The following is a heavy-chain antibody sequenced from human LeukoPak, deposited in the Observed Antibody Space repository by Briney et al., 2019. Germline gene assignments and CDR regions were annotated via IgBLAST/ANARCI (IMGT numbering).Heavy chain of an antibody. J-gene: IGHJ3*01. CDR3: ARDSSPYCGDDCYFDAFDL. CDR2: INRDGSKN. D-gene: IGHD2-21*02. Sequence: GGSLRLSCAASEFTFGSYWMTWVRQAPGKGLEWVANINRDGSKNHFVDSVEGRFTISRDNAKNFLYLQMNSLRAEDTAVYFCARDSSPYCGDDCYFDAFDLWGQGTMVTVSS. V-gene: IGHV3-7*03. CDR1: EFTFGSYW.